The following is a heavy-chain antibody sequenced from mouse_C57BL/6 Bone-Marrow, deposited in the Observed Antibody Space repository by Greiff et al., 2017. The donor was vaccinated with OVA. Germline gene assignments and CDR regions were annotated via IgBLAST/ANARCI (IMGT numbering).Heavy chain of an antibody. CDR3: AREDLLG. J-gene: IGHJ4*01. CDR1: GYSITSGYY. D-gene: IGHD2-1*01. CDR2: ISYDGSN. V-gene: IGHV3-6*01. Sequence: DVKLQESGPGLVKPSQSLSLTCSVTGYSITSGYYWNWIRQFPGNKLEWMGYISYDGSNNYNPSLKNRISITRDTSKNQFFLKLNSVTTEDTATYYCAREDLLGWGQGTSVTVSS.